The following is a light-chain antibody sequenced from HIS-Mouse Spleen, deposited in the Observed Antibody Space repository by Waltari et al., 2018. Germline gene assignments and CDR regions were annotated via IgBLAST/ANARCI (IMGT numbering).Light chain of an antibody. Sequence: SYELTQPPSVSVSPGQTARITCSGDALPKKYAYWYQQKSGQAPVLVSYEDSKRPSGSPERFSGSSSGTRATLTISGAQVEDEADYYCYSTDSSGNHRVFGGGTKLTVL. CDR3: YSTDSSGNHRV. V-gene: IGLV3-10*01. CDR2: EDS. CDR1: ALPKKY. J-gene: IGLJ2*01.